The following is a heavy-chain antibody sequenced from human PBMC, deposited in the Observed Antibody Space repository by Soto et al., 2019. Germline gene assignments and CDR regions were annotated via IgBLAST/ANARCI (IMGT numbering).Heavy chain of an antibody. Sequence: PSETLSLTCTVSGGSISSYYWSWIRQPAGKGLEWIGRIYTSGSTNYNPSLKSRVTMSVDTSKNQFSLKLSSVTAADTAVYYCARVNVVVPAAIEFLDVWGQGPRSPSP. J-gene: IGHJ6*02. V-gene: IGHV4-4*07. CDR2: IYTSGST. CDR3: ARVNVVVPAAIEFLDV. CDR1: GGSISSYY. D-gene: IGHD2-2*02.